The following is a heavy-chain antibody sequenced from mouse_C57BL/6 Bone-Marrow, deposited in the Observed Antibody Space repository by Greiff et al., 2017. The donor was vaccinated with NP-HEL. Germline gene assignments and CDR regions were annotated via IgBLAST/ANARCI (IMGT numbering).Heavy chain of an antibody. V-gene: IGHV3-6*01. CDR2: ISYDGSN. J-gene: IGHJ2*01. CDR1: GYSITSGYY. Sequence: VQLQQSGPGLVKPSQSLSLTCSVTGYSITSGYYWNWIRQFPGNKLEWMGYISYDGSNNYNPSLKNRISITRDTSKNQFFLKLNSVTTEDTATYYCARAGSSHDYWGQGTTLTVSS. CDR3: ARAGSSHDY. D-gene: IGHD1-1*01.